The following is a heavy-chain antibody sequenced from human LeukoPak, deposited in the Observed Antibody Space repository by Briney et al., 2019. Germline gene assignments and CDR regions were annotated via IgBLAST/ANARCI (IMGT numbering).Heavy chain of an antibody. J-gene: IGHJ6*03. CDR3: ARRRPPIRRYNTTYYITA. D-gene: IGHD5-24*01. CDR1: GGSFRGYY. Sequence: PSETLSLTCAVYGGSFRGYYWSGIRQPPGKGLEGLGEINHSGSTNYNPSLKSRVTIPVDTSKNQSSLNLSSVPAAATAVFYCARRRPPIRRYNTTYYITAWGKGTTVT. CDR2: INHSGST. V-gene: IGHV4-34*01.